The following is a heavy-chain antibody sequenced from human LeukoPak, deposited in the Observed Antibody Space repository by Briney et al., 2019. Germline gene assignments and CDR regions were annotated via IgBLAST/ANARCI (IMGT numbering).Heavy chain of an antibody. D-gene: IGHD6-19*01. V-gene: IGHV1-2*02. J-gene: IGHJ4*02. Sequence: GASVKVSCKASGYMFTDYYMHWVRQAPGQGIEWMGWINPKSGGTNYAQKFQGRVTMTRDTSINTGYMDLSGLRSDDTAVYFCARDLGEIAMAGMFSTQSHFDRWGQGTLVTVSS. CDR2: INPKSGGT. CDR3: ARDLGEIAMAGMFSTQSHFDR. CDR1: GYMFTDYY.